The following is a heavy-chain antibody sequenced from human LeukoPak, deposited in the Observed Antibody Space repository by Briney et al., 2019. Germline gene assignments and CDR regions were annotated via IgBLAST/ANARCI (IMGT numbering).Heavy chain of an antibody. CDR3: ARVYYDSSGYYILDY. CDR2: ISAYNGNT. V-gene: IGHV1-18*01. Sequence: GASVKVSCKASGYTFTSYGISWVRQAPGQGLEWMGWISAYNGNTNYAQKLQGRVTMTTDTSTSTAYMELRSLRSDDTAVYYCARVYYDSSGYYILDYWGQGTLVTVSS. J-gene: IGHJ4*02. CDR1: GYTFTSYG. D-gene: IGHD3-22*01.